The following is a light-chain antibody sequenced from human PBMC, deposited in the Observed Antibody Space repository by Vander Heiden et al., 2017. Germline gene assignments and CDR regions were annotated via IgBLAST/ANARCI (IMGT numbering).Light chain of an antibody. CDR2: ASS. J-gene: IGKJ2*01. V-gene: IGKV1-39*01. CDR1: QNVRNY. Sequence: DVQMTQSPATLSVSVGDRVTVTCRASQNVRNYLTWYQQKPGKAPKLLLYASSTRQSGVPARFSGSGSGTDFTLTISDLQPEDFAAYSCQQNYTTPRTFGQGTKVEV. CDR3: QQNYTTPRT.